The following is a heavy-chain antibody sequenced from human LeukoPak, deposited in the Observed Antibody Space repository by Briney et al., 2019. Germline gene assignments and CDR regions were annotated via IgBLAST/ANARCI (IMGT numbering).Heavy chain of an antibody. J-gene: IGHJ4*02. V-gene: IGHV4-38-2*01. CDR3: ASQTYDFWSGYYISYFDY. CDR1: GYSISSGYY. CDR2: IYHIGST. Sequence: SETLSLTCAVSGYSISSGYYWGWIRQPPGKGLEWIGSIYHIGSTYYNPSLKSRVTISVDTSKNQFSLKLSSVTAADTAVYYCASQTYDFWSGYYISYFDYWGQGTLVTVSS. D-gene: IGHD3-3*01.